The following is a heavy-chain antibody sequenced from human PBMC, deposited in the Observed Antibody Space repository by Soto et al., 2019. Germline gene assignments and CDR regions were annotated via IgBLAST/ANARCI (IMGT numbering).Heavy chain of an antibody. Sequence: GASVKVSCKASGYPFTGYYLHWVRQAPGQGLEWMGYINPNNGDTNYAQNFQGRVTMTRDTSISTAYMELSRLRSDDTAVYYCARKSNPGYHYYYCFDVWGQGTTVTASS. CDR3: ARKSNPGYHYYYCFDV. CDR1: GYPFTGYY. V-gene: IGHV1-2*02. CDR2: INPNNGDT. D-gene: IGHD4-4*01. J-gene: IGHJ6*02.